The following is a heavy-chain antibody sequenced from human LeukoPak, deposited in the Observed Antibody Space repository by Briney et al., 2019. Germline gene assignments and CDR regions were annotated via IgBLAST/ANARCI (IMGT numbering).Heavy chain of an antibody. J-gene: IGHJ4*02. D-gene: IGHD1-26*01. Sequence: GRSLRLSCAASGFTFSSYAMHWVRQAPGTGLEWVAVISYDGSNKYYADSVKGRFTISRDNSKNTLYLQMNSLRAEDTAVYYCARVTIVGAFDYWGQGTLVTVSS. CDR2: ISYDGSNK. CDR3: ARVTIVGAFDY. CDR1: GFTFSSYA. V-gene: IGHV3-30-3*01.